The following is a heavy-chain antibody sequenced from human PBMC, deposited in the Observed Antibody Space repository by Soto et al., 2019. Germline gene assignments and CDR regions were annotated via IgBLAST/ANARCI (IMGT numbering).Heavy chain of an antibody. J-gene: IGHJ4*02. CDR1: GGSISSYY. V-gene: IGHV4-59*01. CDR2: IYYSGST. CDR3: ARNNGRENYYDSSGYWYYFDY. D-gene: IGHD3-22*01. Sequence: SETLSLTWTVSGGSISSYYWSWIRQPPGKGLEWIGYIYYSGSTNYKSSLKSRVTISVDTSKNQFSLKLSSVTAADTAVYYCARNNGRENYYDSSGYWYYFDYWGQGTLVTVSS.